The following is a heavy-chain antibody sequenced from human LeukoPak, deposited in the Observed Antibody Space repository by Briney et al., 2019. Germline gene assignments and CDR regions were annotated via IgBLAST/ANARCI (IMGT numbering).Heavy chain of an antibody. CDR2: FDPEDGET. J-gene: IGHJ4*02. CDR3: ATAVDPMVRGVIITGVGFDY. D-gene: IGHD3-10*01. Sequence: GASVKVSCKVSGYTLTELSMHWVRQAPGKGLEWMGGFDPEDGETIYAQKFQGRVTVTEDTSTDTAYMELSSLRSEDTAVYYCATAVDPMVRGVIITGVGFDYWGQGTLVTVSS. CDR1: GYTLTELS. V-gene: IGHV1-24*01.